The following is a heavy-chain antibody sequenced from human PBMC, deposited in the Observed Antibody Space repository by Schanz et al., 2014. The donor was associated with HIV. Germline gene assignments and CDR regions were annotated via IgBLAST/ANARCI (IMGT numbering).Heavy chain of an antibody. D-gene: IGHD2-2*02. CDR1: GRTLSSYR. CDR2: ISSSSSYI. V-gene: IGHV3-21*01. Sequence: VQLVESGGGQVKPGGDRRGGGGASGRTLSSYRREFLLHAPFLLLSVVSYISSSSSYIFYADSVKGRFTISRDNAKKSLYLQMDSLRGEDTAVYYCARDPNTPSSFPPGRQGNLVIVSS. J-gene: IGHJ5*02. CDR3: ARDPNTPSSFPP.